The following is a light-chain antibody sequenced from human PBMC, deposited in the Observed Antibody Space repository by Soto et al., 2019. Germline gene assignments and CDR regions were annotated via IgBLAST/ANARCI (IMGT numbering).Light chain of an antibody. CDR1: SSNIGAGYD. CDR3: QSYDSSLSAPYV. CDR2: GNN. Sequence: LKQAASVNRAPGERVTISRTGSSSNIGAGYDVHWYQKVPGTAPKLLIYGNNNRPSGVPDRFSGSKSGTSASLAITGLQAEDEADYYCQSYDSSLSAPYVFGTGTKVTVL. J-gene: IGLJ1*01. V-gene: IGLV1-40*01.